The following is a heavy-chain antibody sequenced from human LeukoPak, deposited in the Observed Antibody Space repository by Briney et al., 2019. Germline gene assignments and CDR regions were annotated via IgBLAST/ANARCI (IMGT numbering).Heavy chain of an antibody. V-gene: IGHV4-61*02. Sequence: PSQTLSLTCAVSGGSISSGNYYWSWIRQPAGKGLEWIGRIYTSGTTNYNPSLKSRVTILLDTSKNQFSLRLTSVTAAYTAVYYCARDLGRLNWFDPWGQGILVTVSS. CDR1: GGSISSGNYY. J-gene: IGHJ5*02. CDR3: ARDLGRLNWFDP. CDR2: IYTSGTT. D-gene: IGHD2-21*02.